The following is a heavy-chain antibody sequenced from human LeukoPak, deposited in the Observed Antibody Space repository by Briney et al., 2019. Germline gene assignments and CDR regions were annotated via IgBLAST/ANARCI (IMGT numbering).Heavy chain of an antibody. CDR2: IWSGGRTG. J-gene: IGHJ6*03. V-gene: IGHV3-33*01. D-gene: IGHD1-1*01. CDR1: GFTLSDYG. Sequence: GRALRLSCTASGFTLSDYGMHWVRQAPGKGLEWVALIWSGGRTGLYADSVKGRFTISRDTSMLYLQINSLRVEDTAVYYCARDIWNDGNYYMDVWGKGTTVTVSS. CDR3: ARDIWNDGNYYMDV.